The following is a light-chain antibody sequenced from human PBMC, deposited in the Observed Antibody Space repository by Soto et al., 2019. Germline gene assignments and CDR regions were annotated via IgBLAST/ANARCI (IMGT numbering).Light chain of an antibody. CDR3: SSYTSNSTLYV. CDR2: DVS. Sequence: QSALTQPASVSGSPGQSITISCTGTSSDVGGYNYVSWYQQHPGKAPKLMIYDVSNRPSGVSNRFSGSKSDNTASLTISGLQAEDEADYYCSSYTSNSTLYVFGTGTKLTVL. CDR1: SSDVGGYNY. J-gene: IGLJ1*01. V-gene: IGLV2-14*01.